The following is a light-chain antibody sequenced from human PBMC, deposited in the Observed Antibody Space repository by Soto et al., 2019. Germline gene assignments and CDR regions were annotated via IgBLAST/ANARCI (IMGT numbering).Light chain of an antibody. CDR3: QQCEIYPLT. CDR2: KAS. V-gene: IGKV1-5*03. Sequence: DIQMTQSPSPLSASVGDRVTITCRASQSISSWLAWYQQKPGKAPNLLIHKASTLESGVPSRFSGSGYGTEFTLTVSSLQPDDVAPYYCQQCEIYPLTFGGGTKVEI. J-gene: IGKJ4*01. CDR1: QSISSW.